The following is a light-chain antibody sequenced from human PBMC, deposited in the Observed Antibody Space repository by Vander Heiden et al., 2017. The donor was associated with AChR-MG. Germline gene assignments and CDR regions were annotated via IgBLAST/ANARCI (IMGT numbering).Light chain of an antibody. CDR1: SRDIGGYPY. Sequence: QSALTQPASVSGSPGQSITISCTGTSRDIGGYPYVSWYQQHPGKAPKLLIFEVSNRPSGSSHRFSGSKSGNTASLTISGLQAEDEAHYYCSSYTTTKYWMFGGGTKLTVL. J-gene: IGLJ3*02. CDR2: EVS. V-gene: IGLV2-14*01. CDR3: SSYTTTKYWM.